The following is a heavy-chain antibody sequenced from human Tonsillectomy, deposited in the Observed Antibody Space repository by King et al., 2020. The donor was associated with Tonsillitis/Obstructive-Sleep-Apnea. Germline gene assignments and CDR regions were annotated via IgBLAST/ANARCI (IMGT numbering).Heavy chain of an antibody. CDR1: GFSLSNTRMG. V-gene: IGHV2-26*01. D-gene: IGHD4-11*01. J-gene: IGHJ5*02. CDR3: ARILSYNNYILAKGFDP. Sequence: LTLKESGPVLVKPTETLTLTCTVSGFSLSNTRMGVSWIRQSPGKALEWLAHIFSNDEKSYSTSIKNRLTISKDASKSRVVLTVTNMDPVDTATYYCARILSYNNYILAKGFDPWGQGTLVTVSS. CDR2: IFSNDEK.